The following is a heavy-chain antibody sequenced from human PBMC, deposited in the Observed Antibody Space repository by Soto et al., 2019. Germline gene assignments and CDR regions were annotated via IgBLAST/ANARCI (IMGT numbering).Heavy chain of an antibody. CDR2: IIPILGIA. V-gene: IGHV1-69*08. D-gene: IGHD5-12*01. CDR3: AIDTYSGYDSTAPTDDY. CDR1: GGTFSSYT. Sequence: QVQLVQSGAEVKKPGSSVKVSCKASGGTFSSYTISWVRQAPGQGFEWMGRIIPILGIANYAQKFQGRVTITADKSTSTAYMELSSLRSEDTAVYYCAIDTYSGYDSTAPTDDYWGQGTLVTVSS. J-gene: IGHJ4*02.